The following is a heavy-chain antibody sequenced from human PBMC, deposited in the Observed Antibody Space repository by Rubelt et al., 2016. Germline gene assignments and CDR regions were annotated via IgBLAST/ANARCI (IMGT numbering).Heavy chain of an antibody. CDR3: ARLSIFEDTAMVMSDY. Sequence: QVQLVQSGAEVKKPGASVKVSCKASGYTFTSYGISWVRQAPGQGLEWMGWISAYNGNTNYAQKLQGRVTSTTGNSTSTCYMELSSLRSEDTAVYYCARLSIFEDTAMVMSDYWGQGTLVTVSS. CDR1: GYTFTSYG. J-gene: IGHJ4*02. CDR2: ISAYNGNT. V-gene: IGHV1-18*01. D-gene: IGHD5-18*01.